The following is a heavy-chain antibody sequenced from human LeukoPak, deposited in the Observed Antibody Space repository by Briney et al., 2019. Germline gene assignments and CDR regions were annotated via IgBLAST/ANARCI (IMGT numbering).Heavy chain of an antibody. CDR2: INPNSGGT. CDR3: ARGDDYGDYATSFDI. CDR1: GYTFTGYY. V-gene: IGHV1-2*04. Sequence: ASVNVSCKASGYTFTGYYMHWVRQAPGQGLEWMGWINPNSGGTNYAQKFQGWVTMTRDTSISTAYMELSRLRSDDTAVYYCARGDDYGDYATSFDIWGQGTMVTVSS. J-gene: IGHJ3*02. D-gene: IGHD4-17*01.